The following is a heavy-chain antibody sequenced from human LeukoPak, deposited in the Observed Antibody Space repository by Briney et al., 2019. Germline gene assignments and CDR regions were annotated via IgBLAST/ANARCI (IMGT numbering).Heavy chain of an antibody. J-gene: IGHJ4*02. V-gene: IGHV3-13*01. CDR2: SGFTGDT. Sequence: GGSLRLSCAASGFIFRNYDIYWVRQVTGKGLEWVSISGFTGDTNYAASMKGRFTVSRENAKNSLFLQMDSLRVGDTAIYYCARVNCTGGNCFFDYWGQGTLVTVSS. D-gene: IGHD2-8*02. CDR3: ARVNCTGGNCFFDY. CDR1: GFIFRNYD.